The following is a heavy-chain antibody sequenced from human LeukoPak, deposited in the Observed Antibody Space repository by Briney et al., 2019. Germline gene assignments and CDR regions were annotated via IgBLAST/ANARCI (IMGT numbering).Heavy chain of an antibody. V-gene: IGHV3-64*01. CDR3: ARGTFGPSSGGIPACYFDS. Sequence: PGGSLRLSCAASGFTFSSYAMHWVRQAPGKGLEYVSAISSNGGSTYYANSVKGRFAISRDNSKNTLFLQMGSLRGEDMAVYYCARGTFGPSSGGIPACYFDSWGQGTLVTVSS. CDR1: GFTFSSYA. J-gene: IGHJ4*02. CDR2: ISSNGGST. D-gene: IGHD3/OR15-3a*01.